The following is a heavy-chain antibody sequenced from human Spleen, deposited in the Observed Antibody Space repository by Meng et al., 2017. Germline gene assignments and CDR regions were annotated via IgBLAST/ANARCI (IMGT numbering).Heavy chain of an antibody. CDR2: VNTDESNR. D-gene: IGHD3-10*01. V-gene: IGHV3-23*01. J-gene: IGHJ4*02. CDR1: GFTLISHA. CDR3: VRDSGGDSDY. Sequence: EVQLLESVGGLVQPGGSMRLSCAASGFTLISHAMSRVRQAPGKGLEWVSRVNTDESNRDYGDSVGGRFSISRDISKSTLYLQMLSMRAEDTTIYSCVRDSGGDSDYWGQGILVTVSS.